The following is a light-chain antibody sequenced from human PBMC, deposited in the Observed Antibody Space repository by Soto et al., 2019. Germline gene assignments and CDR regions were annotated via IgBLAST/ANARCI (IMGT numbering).Light chain of an antibody. V-gene: IGLV2-23*02. Sequence: QSVLTQFASVSGSPGQSITISFTGTSSDVGGYNLVSWYQQHPDKAPKLIIFGVSKRPSGVSNRFSGSKSGNTASLTISGLQAEDEADYYCCSYAGGNTWVVFGGGTKLTVL. J-gene: IGLJ2*01. CDR1: SSDVGGYNL. CDR3: CSYAGGNTWVV. CDR2: GVS.